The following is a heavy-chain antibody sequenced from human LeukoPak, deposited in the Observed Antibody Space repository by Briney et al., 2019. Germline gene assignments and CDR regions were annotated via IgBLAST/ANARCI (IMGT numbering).Heavy chain of an antibody. CDR1: GFTFSIYS. Sequence: AGGSLRLSCAASGFTFSIYSMNWVRQAPGKGLEWVSSISSSSSYIYYADSVKGRFTISRDNAKNSLYLQMNSLRAEDTAVYYCARDDSSSWTPRYGMDVWGQGTTVTVSS. J-gene: IGHJ6*02. D-gene: IGHD6-13*01. CDR3: ARDDSSSWTPRYGMDV. CDR2: ISSSSSYI. V-gene: IGHV3-21*01.